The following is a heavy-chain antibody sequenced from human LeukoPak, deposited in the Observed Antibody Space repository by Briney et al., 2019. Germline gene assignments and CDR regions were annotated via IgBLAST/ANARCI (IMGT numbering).Heavy chain of an antibody. Sequence: GRSLRLSCAASGFTFSTYGMHWVRQAPGKGLEWVAVISYDGSNKYYADSVKGRFTISRDNSKNTLYLQMNSLRAEDTAVYYCARVGIVGAYLEEYFRHWGQGTLVTVSS. V-gene: IGHV3-30*19. J-gene: IGHJ1*01. CDR1: GFTFSTYG. D-gene: IGHD1-26*01. CDR3: ARVGIVGAYLEEYFRH. CDR2: ISYDGSNK.